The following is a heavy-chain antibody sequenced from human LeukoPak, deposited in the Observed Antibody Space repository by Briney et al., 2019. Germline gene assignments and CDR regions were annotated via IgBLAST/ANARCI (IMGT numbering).Heavy chain of an antibody. CDR2: IKQDGTAK. D-gene: IGHD3-10*01. Sequence: GGSLRLSCAASGFTFSSYWMSWVRQAPGKALEWVANIKQDGTAKYYVDSVKGRFTNSRDNAKNSLYLQMNSLRVEDTAVYYCARGDFYGSGTSFIDAFDIWGQGTMVTVSS. CDR3: ARGDFYGSGTSFIDAFDI. V-gene: IGHV3-7*01. J-gene: IGHJ3*02. CDR1: GFTFSSYW.